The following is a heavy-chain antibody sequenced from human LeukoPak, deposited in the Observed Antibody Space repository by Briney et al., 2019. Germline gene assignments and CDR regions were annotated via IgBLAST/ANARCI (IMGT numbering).Heavy chain of an antibody. D-gene: IGHD3-22*01. J-gene: IGHJ4*02. CDR3: AKVPYYYDSSGYDY. Sequence: GGSLRLSCAASGFTFSSYAMSWVRQAPGKGLEWVSAISGSGGSTYYADSVKGRFTISRDNSKNTLYLQMNSLRAEDTAVYYCAKVPYYYDSSGYDYWGQGTLVTVSS. CDR1: GFTFSSYA. CDR2: ISGSGGST. V-gene: IGHV3-23*01.